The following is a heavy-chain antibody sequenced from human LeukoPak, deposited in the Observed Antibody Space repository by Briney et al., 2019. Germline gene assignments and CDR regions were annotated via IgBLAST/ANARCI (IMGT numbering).Heavy chain of an antibody. J-gene: IGHJ6*02. CDR2: INSDGSST. CDR3: ARAPGYSYGHYYYGMDV. Sequence: GGSLRLSCAASGFTFSSYWMHWVRQAPGKGLVWVSRINSDGSSTSYADSVRGRFTISRDNAKNTLYLQMNSLRAEDTAVYYCARAPGYSYGHYYYGMDVWGQGTTVTVSS. CDR1: GFTFSSYW. V-gene: IGHV3-74*01. D-gene: IGHD5-18*01.